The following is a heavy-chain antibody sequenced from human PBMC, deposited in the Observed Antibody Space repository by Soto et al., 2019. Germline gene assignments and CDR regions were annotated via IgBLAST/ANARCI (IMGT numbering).Heavy chain of an antibody. Sequence: QVQLVESGGGVVQPGRSLRLSCAASGFTFSSYGMHWVRQAPGKGLEWVAVIWYDGSNKYYADSVKGRFTISRDNSKNTLYLQMNSLRAEDTAVYYCARASWPIDYWGQGTLVTVSS. J-gene: IGHJ4*02. CDR3: ARASWPIDY. V-gene: IGHV3-33*01. CDR2: IWYDGSNK. CDR1: GFTFSSYG. D-gene: IGHD3-16*02.